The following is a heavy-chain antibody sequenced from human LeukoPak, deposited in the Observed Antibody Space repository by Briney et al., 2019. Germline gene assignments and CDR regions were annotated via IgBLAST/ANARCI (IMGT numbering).Heavy chain of an antibody. CDR1: GFTFSSYG. CDR3: ARAVAAAGRYYYYYMDV. D-gene: IGHD6-13*01. CDR2: IWYDGSNK. J-gene: IGHJ6*03. V-gene: IGHV3-33*01. Sequence: GRSLRLSCAASGFTFSSYGMHWVRQAPGKGLEWVAVIWYDGSNKYYADSVKGRFTISRDNSKNTLYLQMNSLRAEDTAVYYCARAVAAAGRYYYYYMDVWGKGTTVTVSS.